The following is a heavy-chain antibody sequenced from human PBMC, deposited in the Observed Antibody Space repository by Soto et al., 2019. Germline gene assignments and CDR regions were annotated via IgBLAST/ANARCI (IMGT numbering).Heavy chain of an antibody. CDR3: ARCAANVVLWFGEFAY. V-gene: IGHV1-3*01. CDR2: INAGNGNT. J-gene: IGHJ4*02. Sequence: QVQLVQSGAEVKKPGASVKVSCKASGYTFTSYAMHWVRQAPGQRLEWMGWINAGNGNTKYSQKFQGRVTISRDTVASTAYMELSRLRSEDTAVYYCARCAANVVLWFGEFAYWGQGTLVTVSS. D-gene: IGHD3-10*01. CDR1: GYTFTSYA.